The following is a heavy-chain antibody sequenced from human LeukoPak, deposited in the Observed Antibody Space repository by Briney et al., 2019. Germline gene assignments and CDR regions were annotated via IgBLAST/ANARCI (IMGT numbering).Heavy chain of an antibody. CDR1: GYSFSNYF. D-gene: IGHD1-26*01. CDR3: SSIGLFDY. V-gene: IGHV5-51*01. CDR2: ISPGDSDT. J-gene: IGHJ4*02. Sequence: GESLRISCKGSGYSFSNYFIGWVRQMSGKGLEWMGIISPGDSDTRYSPSFQGHVTISADKSISTAYLEWNSLKASDTAMALGSSIGLFDYWAQGTLVTVSS.